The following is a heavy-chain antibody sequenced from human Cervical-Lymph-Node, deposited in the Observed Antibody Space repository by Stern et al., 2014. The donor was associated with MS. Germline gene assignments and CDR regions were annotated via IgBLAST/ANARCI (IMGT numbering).Heavy chain of an antibody. CDR1: GFTFGTSA. V-gene: IGHV3-64*01. Sequence: EVQLVESGGGLVQPGGSLRLSCTASGFTFGTSAMYWVRQAPGKGLEYVSSISNNGAYTYHANSVKGRFSISRDNSKNTLYLQMGSLRAEDMAVYYCARDGGYSTPFDYWGQGTLVTVSS. D-gene: IGHD6-13*01. CDR3: ARDGGYSTPFDY. J-gene: IGHJ4*02. CDR2: ISNNGAYT.